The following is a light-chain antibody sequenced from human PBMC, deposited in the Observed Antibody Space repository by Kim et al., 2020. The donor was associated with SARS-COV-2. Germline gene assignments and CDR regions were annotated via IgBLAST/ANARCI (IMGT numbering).Light chain of an antibody. Sequence: ASTGDRVTITCRASQGISSYLAWYQQRPGTAPKFLISAASTLHSGVPSRFSGSGSGTDFTLTISGLQSEDFATYYCQQYYTYPLTFGGGTKVDIK. J-gene: IGKJ4*01. V-gene: IGKV1-8*01. CDR2: AAS. CDR1: QGISSY. CDR3: QQYYTYPLT.